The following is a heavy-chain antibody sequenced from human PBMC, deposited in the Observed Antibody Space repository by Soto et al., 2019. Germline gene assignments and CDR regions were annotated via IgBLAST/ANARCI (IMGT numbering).Heavy chain of an antibody. CDR1: GRSISSGDYY. V-gene: IGHV4-61*08. J-gene: IGHJ1*01. D-gene: IGHD3-22*01. CDR3: ASYIHYYDSSGPIAEYFQH. Sequence: PSETLSLTCTVSGRSISSGDYYWSWIRQPPGKGLEWIGYIYYSGSTNYNPSLKSRVTISVDTSKNQFSLKLSSVTAADTAVYYCASYIHYYDSSGPIAEYFQHWGQGNLVTVSS. CDR2: IYYSGST.